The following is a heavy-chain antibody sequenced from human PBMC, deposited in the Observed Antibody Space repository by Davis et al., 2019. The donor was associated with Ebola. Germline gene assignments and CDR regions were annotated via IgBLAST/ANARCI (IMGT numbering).Heavy chain of an antibody. Sequence: PGGSLRLSCAASGFTFSSYAMHWVRQAPGKGLEWVSSMSRGSTYIYYADSVRGRFTISRDNAKNSLFLQMNSLRAEDTAVYYCARETAGDYGGDFDFWGQGTLVTVSS. CDR2: MSRGSTYI. CDR1: GFTFSSYA. CDR3: ARETAGDYGGDFDF. J-gene: IGHJ4*02. D-gene: IGHD4-17*01. V-gene: IGHV3-21*01.